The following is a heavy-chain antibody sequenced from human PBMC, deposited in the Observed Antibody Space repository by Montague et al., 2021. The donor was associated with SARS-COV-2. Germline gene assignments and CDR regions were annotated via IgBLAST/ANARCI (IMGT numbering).Heavy chain of an antibody. V-gene: IGHV4-31*03. CDR1: GGSISSGGYY. D-gene: IGHD3-22*01. Sequence: TLSLTCTVSGGSISSGGYYWSWIRQHPGKGLEWLGHIYYSGXTXYXXXXEXRVTISVDTSKNQFSLKLSSVTAADTAVYYCARDPRYDSSGYYLGSAFDIWGQGTMVTVSS. CDR3: ARDPRYDSSGYYLGSAFDI. CDR2: IYYSGXT. J-gene: IGHJ3*02.